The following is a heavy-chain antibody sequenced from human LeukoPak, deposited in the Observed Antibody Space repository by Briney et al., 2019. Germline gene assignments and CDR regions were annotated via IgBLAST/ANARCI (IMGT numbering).Heavy chain of an antibody. V-gene: IGHV3-23*01. D-gene: IGHD5-18*01. J-gene: IGHJ6*02. CDR1: GFTFSSYA. Sequence: GGSLRLSCAASGFTFSSYAMSWVRQAPGKGLEWVSAISGSGGSTYYADSVKGRFTISRDNSKNTVYLQMNSLRAEDTAVYYCARGGYAHYYGMDVWGQGTTVTVSS. CDR2: ISGSGGST. CDR3: ARGGYAHYYGMDV.